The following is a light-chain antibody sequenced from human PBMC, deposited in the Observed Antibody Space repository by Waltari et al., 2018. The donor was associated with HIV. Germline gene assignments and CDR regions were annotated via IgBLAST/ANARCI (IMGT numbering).Light chain of an antibody. J-gene: IGLJ2*01. CDR1: RSHIGAGYD. CDR2: GNS. Sequence: QSVLTQPPSVSGAPGQRVTISCTGSRSHIGAGYDVHWYQQLPGTAPKLLIYGNSNRPSGVPDRFSGSKSGTSASLAITELQAEDEADYYCQSYDSSLSGLFGGGTKLTVL. V-gene: IGLV1-40*01. CDR3: QSYDSSLSGL.